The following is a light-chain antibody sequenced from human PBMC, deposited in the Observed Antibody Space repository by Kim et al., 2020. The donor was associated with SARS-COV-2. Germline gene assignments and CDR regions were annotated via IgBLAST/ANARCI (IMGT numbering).Light chain of an antibody. CDR3: QHYYGTPPT. Sequence: DIVMTQSPDSLAVSLGERATINCKSSQSILFSSNNKNYLAWYQQKPGQPPKLLIYWASTRASGVPDRFSGSGSGTDFTLTISSLQAEDVAVYSCQHYYGTPPTFGQGTKVDIK. CDR1: QSILFSSNNKNY. V-gene: IGKV4-1*01. CDR2: WAS. J-gene: IGKJ1*01.